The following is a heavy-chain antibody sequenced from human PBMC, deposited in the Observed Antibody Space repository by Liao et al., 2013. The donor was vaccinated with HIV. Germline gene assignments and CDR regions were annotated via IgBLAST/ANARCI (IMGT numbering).Heavy chain of an antibody. D-gene: IGHD4-11*01. V-gene: IGHV4-59*01. CDR3: ARVSHYSIKGPFDY. CDR2: IYYSGST. J-gene: IGHJ4*02. CDR1: GGSISSYY. Sequence: QVQLQESGPGLVKPSETLSLTCTVSGGSISSYYWSWIRQPPGKGLEWIGYIYYSGSTNYNPSLKSRVTISVDTSKNQFSLKLSSVTAADTAVYYCARVSHYSIKGPFDYWGQGTLVTVSS.